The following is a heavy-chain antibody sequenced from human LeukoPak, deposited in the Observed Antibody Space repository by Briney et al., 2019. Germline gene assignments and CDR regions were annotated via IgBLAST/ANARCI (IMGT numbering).Heavy chain of an antibody. J-gene: IGHJ5*02. CDR1: GYTFTGYY. V-gene: IGHV1-2*02. Sequence: ASVKVSCKASGYTFTGYYMHWVRQAPGQGLEWMRWINPNSGGTNYAQKFQGRVTMTRDTSISTAYMELSRLRSDDTAVYYCARLGGSSWYNWFDPWGQGTLVTVSS. CDR3: ARLGGSSWYNWFDP. CDR2: INPNSGGT. D-gene: IGHD6-13*01.